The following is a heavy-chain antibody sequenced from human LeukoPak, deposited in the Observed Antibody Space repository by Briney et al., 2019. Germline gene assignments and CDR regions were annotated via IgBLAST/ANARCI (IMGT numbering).Heavy chain of an antibody. CDR3: ARDYCSGGSCYSDP. CDR1: GYTFISYD. D-gene: IGHD2-15*01. V-gene: IGHV1-18*01. Sequence: ASVKVSCKASGYTFISYDIHWVRQATGQGLEWMGWISAYNGNTNYAQKLQGRVTMTTDTSTSTAYMELRSLRSDDTAVYYCARDYCSGGSCYSDPWGQGTLVTVSS. J-gene: IGHJ5*02. CDR2: ISAYNGNT.